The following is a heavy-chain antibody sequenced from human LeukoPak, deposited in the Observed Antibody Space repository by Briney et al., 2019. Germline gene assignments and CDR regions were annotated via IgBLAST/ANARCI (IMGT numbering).Heavy chain of an antibody. V-gene: IGHV3-23*01. CDR3: AKDDDYGDYFDY. D-gene: IGHD4-17*01. J-gene: IGHJ4*02. CDR1: RFTFSSYA. CDR2: ISGSGGST. Sequence: GGSLRLSCAASRFTFSSYAMSWVRQAPGKGLEWVSAISGSGGSTYYADSVKGRFTISRDNSKNTLYLQMNSLRAEDTAVYYCAKDDDYGDYFDYWGQGTLVTVSS.